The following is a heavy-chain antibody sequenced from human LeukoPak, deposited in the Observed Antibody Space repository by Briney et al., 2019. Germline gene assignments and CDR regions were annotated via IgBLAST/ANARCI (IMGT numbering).Heavy chain of an antibody. J-gene: IGHJ4*02. CDR1: GGSISSYY. CDR3: ARGVYIAAAQYGY. V-gene: IGHV4-59*01. D-gene: IGHD6-13*01. CDR2: IYYSGTT. Sequence: SETLSLTYTVSGGSISSYYWSWIRQPPGKGLEWIGYIYYSGTTNYNPSLKSRVTISVDTSKNQFSLKLSSVTAADTAVYYCARGVYIAAAQYGYWGQGTLVTASS.